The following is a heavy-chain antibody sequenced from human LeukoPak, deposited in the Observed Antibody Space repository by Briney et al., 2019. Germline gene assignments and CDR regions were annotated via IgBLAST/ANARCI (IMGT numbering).Heavy chain of an antibody. J-gene: IGHJ4*02. CDR1: GYTFTYYG. CDR2: ISGYNGNT. D-gene: IGHD6-19*01. CDR3: ARGGSGWSREY. Sequence: ASVKVSCKASGYTFTYYGIGWERQAPGQGLEWMGWISGYNGNTNYAQKFQGRVTMTTDTSTSTAYMELRSLRSDDTAVYYCARGGSGWSREYWGQGTLITVSS. V-gene: IGHV1-18*01.